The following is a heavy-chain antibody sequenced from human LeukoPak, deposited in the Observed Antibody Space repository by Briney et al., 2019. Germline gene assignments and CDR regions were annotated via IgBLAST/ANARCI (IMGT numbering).Heavy chain of an antibody. CDR3: AKMVDSSGYYLKFVVDY. J-gene: IGHJ4*02. V-gene: IGHV3-23*01. CDR1: GFTFSSYA. CDR2: ISGSGGST. Sequence: GGSLRLSCAASGFTFSSYAMSRVRQAPGKGLEWVSAISGSGGSTYYADSVKGRFTISRDNSKNTLYLQMNSLRAEDTAVYYCAKMVDSSGYYLKFVVDYWGQGTLVTASS. D-gene: IGHD3-22*01.